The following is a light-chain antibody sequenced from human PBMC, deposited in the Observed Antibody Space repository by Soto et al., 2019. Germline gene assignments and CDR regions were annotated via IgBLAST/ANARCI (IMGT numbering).Light chain of an antibody. Sequence: QYVLTQPPSVSAAPGQKVTISCSGTTEVIGSNYVSWYLQIPGTAPQLLIYENNKRPSGIPDRFSGSKSGTSATLDITGLQTGDEADYYCGTWDSNLRVGVFGGGTKLTVL. CDR3: GTWDSNLRVGV. CDR1: TEVIGSNY. V-gene: IGLV1-51*01. CDR2: ENN. J-gene: IGLJ2*01.